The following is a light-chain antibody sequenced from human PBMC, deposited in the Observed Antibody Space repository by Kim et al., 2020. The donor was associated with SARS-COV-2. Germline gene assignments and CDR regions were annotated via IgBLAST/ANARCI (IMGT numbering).Light chain of an antibody. CDR2: DVS. Sequence: QSALTQPASVSGSPGQSITISCTGTSSDVGGYNYVSWYQQHPGKAPKLMIYDVSKRPSGVSNRFSGSKSGNTASLTISGLQAEDEADYYCSSYTSSSTFPSVFATGTKVTVL. V-gene: IGLV2-14*01. CDR3: SSYTSSSTFPSV. J-gene: IGLJ1*01. CDR1: SSDVGGYNY.